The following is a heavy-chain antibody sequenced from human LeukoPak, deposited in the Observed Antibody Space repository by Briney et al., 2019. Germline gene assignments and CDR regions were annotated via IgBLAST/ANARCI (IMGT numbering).Heavy chain of an antibody. V-gene: IGHV4-59*08. CDR2: IYYSGST. CDR1: GGSISSHY. D-gene: IGHD6-19*01. CDR3: ARHIAVAGYYFDY. Sequence: SETLSLTCTVSGGSISSHYWSWIRQPPGKGLEWIGYIYYSGSTNYNPSLKSRVTISVDTSKNQFSLKLSSVTAADTAVYYCARHIAVAGYYFDYWGQGTLVTVSS. J-gene: IGHJ4*02.